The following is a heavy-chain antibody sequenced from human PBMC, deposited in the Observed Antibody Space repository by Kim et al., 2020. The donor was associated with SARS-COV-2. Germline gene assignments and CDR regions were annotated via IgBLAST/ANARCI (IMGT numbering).Heavy chain of an antibody. D-gene: IGHD5-12*01. CDR1: GYTFTSYD. V-gene: IGHV1-8*01. CDR2: MNPNSGNT. CDR3: ARGRRREGDSLRFAAYNWFDP. Sequence: ASVKVSCKASGYTFTSYDINWVRQATGQGLEWMGWMNPNSGNTGYAQKFQGRVTMTRNTSISTAYMELSSLRSEDTAVYYCARGRRREGDSLRFAAYNWFDPWGQGTLVTVSS. J-gene: IGHJ5*02.